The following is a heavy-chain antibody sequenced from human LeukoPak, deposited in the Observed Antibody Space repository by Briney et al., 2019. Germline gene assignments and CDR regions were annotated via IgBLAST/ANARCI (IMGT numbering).Heavy chain of an antibody. Sequence: SETLSLTCTVSGGSISSGGYYWSWIRQPPGKGLEWIGYIYYSGSTNYNPSLKSRVTISVDTSKNQFSLKLSSVTAADTAVYYCASLRRYSGSYSLRIGYWGQGTLVTVSS. V-gene: IGHV4-61*08. CDR1: GGSISSGGYY. CDR2: IYYSGST. D-gene: IGHD1-26*01. J-gene: IGHJ4*02. CDR3: ASLRRYSGSYSLRIGY.